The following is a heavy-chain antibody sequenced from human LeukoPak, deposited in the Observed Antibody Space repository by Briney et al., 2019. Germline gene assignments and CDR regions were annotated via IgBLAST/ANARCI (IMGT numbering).Heavy chain of an antibody. D-gene: IGHD5-12*01. CDR1: GGSISSSY. J-gene: IGHJ4*02. Sequence: SETLSLTCTASGGSISSSYWSWIRQPPGEGVEWIGYIYNSGGINYNPSLKSRVAISVDTSKNQFSLKLNSVTAADTAVYYCARTSGYTYFDYWGQGTPVTVSS. CDR3: ARTSGYTYFDY. V-gene: IGHV4-59*01. CDR2: IYNSGGI.